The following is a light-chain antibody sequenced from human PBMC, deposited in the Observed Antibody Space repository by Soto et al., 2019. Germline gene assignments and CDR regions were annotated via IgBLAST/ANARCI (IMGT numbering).Light chain of an antibody. Sequence: EIVMTQSPATLSVSPGERATLSCRASQSVRGNLAWYQQNPGQAPRLLIYGASTRATAIPARFSGSGSGTEFTLTISSLQPEDFAVYYCQQYYSWPLTFGGGTKVDIK. CDR2: GAS. V-gene: IGKV3-15*01. CDR3: QQYYSWPLT. CDR1: QSVRGN. J-gene: IGKJ4*01.